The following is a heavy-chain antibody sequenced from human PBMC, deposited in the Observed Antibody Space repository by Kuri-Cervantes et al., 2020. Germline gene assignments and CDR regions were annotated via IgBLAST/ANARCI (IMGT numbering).Heavy chain of an antibody. J-gene: IGHJ2*01. Sequence: SETLSLTCPVSGGSISSSSYYWGWIRQPPGKGLEWIGSIYYSGSTYYNPSLKSRVTISVDTSKNQFSLKLSSVTAADTAVYYCARHLWVLYDSSGSNTRYFDLWGRGTLVTVSS. CDR3: ARHLWVLYDSSGSNTRYFDL. D-gene: IGHD3-22*01. V-gene: IGHV4-39*01. CDR2: IYYSGST. CDR1: GGSISSSSYY.